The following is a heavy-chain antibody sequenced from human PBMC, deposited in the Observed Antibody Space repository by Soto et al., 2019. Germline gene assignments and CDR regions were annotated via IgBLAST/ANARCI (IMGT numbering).Heavy chain of an antibody. CDR2: ISGSGGST. CDR1: GVTFRSYA. V-gene: IGHV3-23*01. CDR3: AKDPIAPSRAYYYRIDV. Sequence: GGSLRHSCAASGVTFRSYAMSWVRQAPGKGLEWVSAISGSGGSTYYADSVKGRFTISRDNSKNTLYLQMNSLRAEDTAVYYCAKDPIAPSRAYYYRIDVCGQGTTVTVSS. J-gene: IGHJ6*02. D-gene: IGHD2-15*01.